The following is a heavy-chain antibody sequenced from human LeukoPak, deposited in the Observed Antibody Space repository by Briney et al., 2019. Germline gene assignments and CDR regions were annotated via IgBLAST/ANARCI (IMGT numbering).Heavy chain of an antibody. CDR1: GGTFSGYA. V-gene: IGHV1-69*13. Sequence: SVKVSCKASGGTFSGYAISWVRQAPGQGLEWMGGIIPIFGTANYAQKFQGRVTITADESTSTAYMELSSLRSEDTAVYYCARARYSSSWYGAYYFDYWGQGTLVTVSS. CDR3: ARARYSSSWYGAYYFDY. D-gene: IGHD6-13*01. J-gene: IGHJ4*02. CDR2: IIPIFGTA.